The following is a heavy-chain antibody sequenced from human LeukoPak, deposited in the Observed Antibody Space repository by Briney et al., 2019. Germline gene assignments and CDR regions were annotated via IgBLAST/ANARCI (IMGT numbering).Heavy chain of an antibody. CDR2: ISYTGSTT. D-gene: IGHD2-2*01. J-gene: IGHJ3*01. V-gene: IGHV3-48*03. Sequence: GGSLRLSCAASGFSFSNYEMNWVRQAPGKGLESISYISYTGSTTYQPDSVKGRFTISRDNAKNSLYLQMNSLRVEDTAIYYCAGCRTISCYSAFDFWGQGTMVTVSS. CDR1: GFSFSNYE. CDR3: AGCRTISCYSAFDF.